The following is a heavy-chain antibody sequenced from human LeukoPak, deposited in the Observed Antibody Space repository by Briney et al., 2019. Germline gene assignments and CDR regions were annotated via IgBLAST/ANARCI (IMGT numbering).Heavy chain of an antibody. CDR1: GGSFSGYY. V-gene: IGHV4-34*01. CDR2: INHSGST. D-gene: IGHD3-22*01. CDR3: ARGDYYDSSDDFDY. J-gene: IGHJ4*02. Sequence: SETLSLTCAVYGGSFSGYYWSWIRQPPGKGLEWIGEINHSGSTNYNPSLKSRVTISVDTSKNQFSLKLSSVTAADTAVYYCARGDYYDSSDDFDYWGQGTLVTVSS.